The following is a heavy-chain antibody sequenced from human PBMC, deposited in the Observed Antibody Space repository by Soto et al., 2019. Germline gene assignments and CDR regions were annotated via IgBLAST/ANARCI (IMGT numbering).Heavy chain of an antibody. V-gene: IGHV3-48*02. CDR3: ARDNGMAGSFDP. Sequence: GGSLRLSCAASGFTFRSYSMNWVRQAPGKGLEWVSYISISGTAIYYADSVKGRFTISRDDAKNSLYLQMNSLRDEDTSVYYCARDNGMAGSFDPWGRGALVTVSS. CDR1: GFTFRSYS. CDR2: ISISGTAI. J-gene: IGHJ5*02. D-gene: IGHD2-8*01.